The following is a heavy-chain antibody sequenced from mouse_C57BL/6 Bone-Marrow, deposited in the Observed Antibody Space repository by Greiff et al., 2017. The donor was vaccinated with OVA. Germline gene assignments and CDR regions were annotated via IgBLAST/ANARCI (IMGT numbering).Heavy chain of an antibody. CDR2: ISSGGSYT. D-gene: IGHD1-1*02. J-gene: IGHJ3*01. CDR1: GFTFSSYG. V-gene: IGHV5-6*01. CDR3: ARRWWGFAY. Sequence: EVQLVESGGDLVKPGGSLKLSCAASGFTFSSYGMSWVRQTPDKRLEWVATISSGGSYTYYPDSVKGRYTISRDNAKNTLYLQMSSLKSEDTAMYDCARRWWGFAYWGQGTLVTVSA.